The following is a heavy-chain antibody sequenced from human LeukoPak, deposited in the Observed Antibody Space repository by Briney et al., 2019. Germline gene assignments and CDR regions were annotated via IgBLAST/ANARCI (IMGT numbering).Heavy chain of an antibody. D-gene: IGHD5-12*01. V-gene: IGHV3-64D*06. Sequence: GGSLRLSCSASGFTFSSYAIHWVRQAPGKGLEYVSAISSNGGSTYYADSVKGRFTISRDNSKNTLYLQMSSLRAEDTAVYYCVKDLGYSGYAFDYWGQGTLVTVSS. CDR2: ISSNGGST. J-gene: IGHJ4*02. CDR1: GFTFSSYA. CDR3: VKDLGYSGYAFDY.